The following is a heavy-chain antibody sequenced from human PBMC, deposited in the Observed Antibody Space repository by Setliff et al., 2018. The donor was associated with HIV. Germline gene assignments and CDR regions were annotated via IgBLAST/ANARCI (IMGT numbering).Heavy chain of an antibody. D-gene: IGHD1-26*01. J-gene: IGHJ4*02. V-gene: IGHV1-8*01. CDR2: MNTNSGNT. CDR1: GYTFTRYD. Sequence: ASVKVSCKASGYTFTRYDINWVRQATGQGREWMGWMNTNSGNTGYEQKFQGRVTMTRNTSISTAYMELSSLRSEDTAVYYCATSVATFDSVDYWGQGTLVTVSS. CDR3: ATSVATFDSVDY.